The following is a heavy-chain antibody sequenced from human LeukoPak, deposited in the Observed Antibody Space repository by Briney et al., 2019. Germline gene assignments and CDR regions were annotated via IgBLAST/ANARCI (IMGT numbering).Heavy chain of an antibody. J-gene: IGHJ6*02. Sequence: PGGSLRLSCAASGFTFSDYYMSWIRQAPGKGLEWVSYISSSGSTIYYADSVKGRFTISRDNPKNSLYLQMNSLRAEDTAVYYCARDYDILTGYYPSTGYYYGMDVWGQGTTVTVSS. CDR2: ISSSGSTI. V-gene: IGHV3-11*01. CDR1: GFTFSDYY. D-gene: IGHD3-9*01. CDR3: ARDYDILTGYYPSTGYYYGMDV.